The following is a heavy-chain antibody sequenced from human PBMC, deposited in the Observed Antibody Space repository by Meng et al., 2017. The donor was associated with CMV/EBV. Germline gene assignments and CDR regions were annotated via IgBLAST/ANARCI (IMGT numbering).Heavy chain of an antibody. D-gene: IGHD1-26*01. CDR2: INPSGGST. Sequence: ASVKVSCKASGYTFTSYYMHWVRQAPGQGLEWMGIINPSGGSTSYAQKFQGRVTMTRDTSTRTAYMDLSRLRSDDTALYYCAREWRRRRYDGNYNVPDGFDIWGQGTMVTVSS. J-gene: IGHJ3*02. V-gene: IGHV1-46*01. CDR1: GYTFTSYY. CDR3: AREWRRRRYDGNYNVPDGFDI.